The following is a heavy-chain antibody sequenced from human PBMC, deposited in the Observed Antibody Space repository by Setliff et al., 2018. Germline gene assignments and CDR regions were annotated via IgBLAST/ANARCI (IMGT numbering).Heavy chain of an antibody. CDR1: GYTFRNYA. Sequence: GASEKVSCKASGYTFRNYAFAWVRQAPGQGLEWVGWISVYNGDTNYVQKFQGRVTFTTDTSTSTAYMELRSLTSDDSAFYYCARAPSVELVTIRTNSWFTYWGQGTLVTVSS. CDR2: ISVYNGDT. D-gene: IGHD5-18*01. V-gene: IGHV1-18*01. J-gene: IGHJ4*02. CDR3: ARAPSVELVTIRTNSWFTY.